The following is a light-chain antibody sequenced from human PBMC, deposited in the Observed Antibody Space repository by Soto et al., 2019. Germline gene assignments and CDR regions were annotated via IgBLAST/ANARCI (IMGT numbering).Light chain of an antibody. Sequence: IVMTQSPATLSVSPGERATLSCRASRTVNNNLGWYQQKPGQAPRLLIYGAITRATGIPARFSGSGSGTEFTLTISSLQSEDFAVYYSQQYNNWPLAFGGGTTVDVK. CDR1: RTVNNN. CDR2: GAI. CDR3: QQYNNWPLA. V-gene: IGKV3D-15*01. J-gene: IGKJ4*01.